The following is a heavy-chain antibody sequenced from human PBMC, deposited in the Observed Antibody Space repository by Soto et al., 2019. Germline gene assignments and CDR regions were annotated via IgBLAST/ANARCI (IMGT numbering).Heavy chain of an antibody. CDR3: AKTASSWFSAFDI. Sequence: EVQLLESGGGLVQPGGSLRLSCAASGFTFSSYAMSWVRQAPGKGLECVSAISGSGGTTYYADSVKGRFTFSRDNSRNTLYLQMNSLRAEDTPVYYCAKTASSWFSAFDIWGQGTRVTVSS. D-gene: IGHD6-13*01. CDR1: GFTFSSYA. V-gene: IGHV3-23*01. CDR2: ISGSGGTT. J-gene: IGHJ3*02.